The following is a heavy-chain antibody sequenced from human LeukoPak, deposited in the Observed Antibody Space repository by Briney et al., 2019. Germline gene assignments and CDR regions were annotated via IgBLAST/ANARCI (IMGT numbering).Heavy chain of an antibody. CDR3: ARINLGYSISWDYFDY. CDR2: TYYRSKWYN. CDR1: GDSVSSNSAA. J-gene: IGHJ4*02. V-gene: IGHV6-1*01. D-gene: IGHD6-13*01. Sequence: SQTLPLTCAISGDSVSSNSAAWNWIRQSPSRGLEWLGRTYYRSKWYNDYAVSVKSRITINPDTSKNQFSLQLNSVTPEDTAVYYCARINLGYSISWDYFDYWGQGTLVTVSS.